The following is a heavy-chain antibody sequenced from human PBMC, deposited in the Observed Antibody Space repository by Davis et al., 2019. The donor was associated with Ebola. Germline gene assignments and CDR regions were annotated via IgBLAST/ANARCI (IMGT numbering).Heavy chain of an antibody. CDR2: IYYSGST. CDR1: GGSISSSSYY. V-gene: IGHV4-39*01. J-gene: IGHJ4*02. CDR3: ARHLYDGSGYYRYYFDS. D-gene: IGHD3-22*01. Sequence: MPSETLSLICTVSGGSISSSSYYWGWIRQPPGKGLEWIGSIYYSGSTYYNPSLKSRVTMSIDVSENQFSLKLSSVTAADTAVYYCARHLYDGSGYYRYYFDSWGQGTLVTVFS.